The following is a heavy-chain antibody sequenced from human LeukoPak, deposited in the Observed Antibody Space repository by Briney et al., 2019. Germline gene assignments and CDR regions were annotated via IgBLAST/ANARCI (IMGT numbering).Heavy chain of an antibody. CDR1: GCTFSSYS. CDR3: AKDRNYGDYFRVNDY. CDR2: ISSSSSYI. D-gene: IGHD4-17*01. V-gene: IGHV3-21*04. J-gene: IGHJ4*02. Sequence: GGALRLSCAASGCTFSSYSMNWVRQAPGKGLEGVASISSSSSYIYYADSVKGRFTISRDNSKNTLYLQMNSLRAEDTAVYYCAKDRNYGDYFRVNDYWGQGTLVTVSS.